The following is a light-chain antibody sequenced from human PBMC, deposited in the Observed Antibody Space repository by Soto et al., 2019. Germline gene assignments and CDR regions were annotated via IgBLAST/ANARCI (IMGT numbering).Light chain of an antibody. Sequence: EIVLTQSPGTLSLSPGERATLSCRASQSVSSSYLAWYQQKPGRAPRLLMFGASSRATGIPDRFSGSGSGTDFTLTISRLEPEDFAVYYCQQYDSSPWTFGQGTKVEIK. J-gene: IGKJ1*01. CDR2: GAS. V-gene: IGKV3-20*01. CDR3: QQYDSSPWT. CDR1: QSVSSSY.